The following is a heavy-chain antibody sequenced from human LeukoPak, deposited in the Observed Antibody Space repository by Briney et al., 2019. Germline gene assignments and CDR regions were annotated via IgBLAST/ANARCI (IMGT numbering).Heavy chain of an antibody. Sequence: ASVKVSCKASGYSFSMRAISWVRRAPGQGLEWMGLISPYNGDTNYAQNLLGRVTMTTDRSTSTAYMELRSLSSDDTAVYYCARGGRIAVSVHYYFDYWGQGTRVTVSS. J-gene: IGHJ4*02. CDR2: ISPYNGDT. CDR3: ARGGRIAVSVHYYFDY. CDR1: GYSFSMRA. D-gene: IGHD6-19*01. V-gene: IGHV1-18*01.